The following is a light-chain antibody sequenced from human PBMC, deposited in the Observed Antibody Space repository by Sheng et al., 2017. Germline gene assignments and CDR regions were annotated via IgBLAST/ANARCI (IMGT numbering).Light chain of an antibody. CDR1: KLGERY. Sequence: SYELTRPPSVSVSPGQTASITCSGEKLGERYACWYQQKPGQSPVLVIYQDTKRPSGIPERFSGSNSGNTATLTISGTQAVDEADYYCQAWDGNVVFGGGTKLTVL. J-gene: IGLJ2*01. CDR2: QDT. V-gene: IGLV3-1*01. CDR3: QAWDGNVV.